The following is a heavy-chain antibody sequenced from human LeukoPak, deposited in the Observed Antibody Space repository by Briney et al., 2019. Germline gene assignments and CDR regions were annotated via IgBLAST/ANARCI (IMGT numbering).Heavy chain of an antibody. D-gene: IGHD3-9*01. Sequence: GGSLRLSCTASGFTFSDYYMSWIRQAPGKGLEWVSFISGNDPTIYYADSVKGRFTVSRDNAENSLYLQMSSLRVEDTAVYYCARVSSSGYGVSSGLFYWGQGTPVTVSS. CDR2: ISGNDPTI. V-gene: IGHV3-11*01. J-gene: IGHJ4*02. CDR1: GFTFSDYY. CDR3: ARVSSSGYGVSSGLFY.